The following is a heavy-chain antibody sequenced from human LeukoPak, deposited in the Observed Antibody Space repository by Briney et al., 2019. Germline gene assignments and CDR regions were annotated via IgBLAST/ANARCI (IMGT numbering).Heavy chain of an antibody. CDR2: INPNSGGT. Sequence: ASVKVSCKASGYTFTGYYMHWVRQAPGQGLEWMGWINPNSGGTNYAQKFQGRVTMTRDTSISTAYMELSRLRSDDTAEYYCARSPVRYYYYYYYMDVWGKGTTVTVSS. V-gene: IGHV1-2*02. CDR3: ARSPVRYYYYYYYMDV. J-gene: IGHJ6*03. D-gene: IGHD1-1*01. CDR1: GYTFTGYY.